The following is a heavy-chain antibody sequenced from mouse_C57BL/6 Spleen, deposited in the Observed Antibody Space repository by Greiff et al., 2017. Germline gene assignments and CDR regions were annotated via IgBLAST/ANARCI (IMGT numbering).Heavy chain of an antibody. Sequence: QVQLQQPGAELVKPGASVKLSCKASGYTFTSYWMQWVKQRPGQGLEWIGEIDPSDSYTNYNQKFKGKATLTVDTSSSTAYMQLSSLTSEDSAVYYGARLLPYYYAMDYWGQGTSVTVSS. J-gene: IGHJ4*01. V-gene: IGHV1-50*01. D-gene: IGHD2-3*01. CDR2: IDPSDSYT. CDR3: ARLLPYYYAMDY. CDR1: GYTFTSYW.